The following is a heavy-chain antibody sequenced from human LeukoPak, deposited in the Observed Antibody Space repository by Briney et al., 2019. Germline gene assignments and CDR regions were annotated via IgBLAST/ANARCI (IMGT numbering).Heavy chain of an antibody. CDR3: ARAFGKTYGDYLGY. Sequence: ASVKVSCEASGYTFSSYGICWVRQAPGQGLEWMGWISAYNGNTNYAQKVQGRVTMTTDTSTSTAYMELRSLRSDDTAMYYCARAFGKTYGDYLGYWGQGILVTVSS. CDR1: GYTFSSYG. J-gene: IGHJ4*02. CDR2: ISAYNGNT. V-gene: IGHV1-18*01. D-gene: IGHD4-17*01.